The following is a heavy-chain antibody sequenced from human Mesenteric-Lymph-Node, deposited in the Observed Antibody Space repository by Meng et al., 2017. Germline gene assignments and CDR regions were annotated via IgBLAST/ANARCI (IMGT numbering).Heavy chain of an antibody. Sequence: VRGLGVGGGLVQPGGSLRLSCAASGFTFSSYAMSGVRQAPGKGLEWVSGINSGGSATYYADSVKGRFTISRDNSKNTLYMQMNSLRVEDTAVYYCANGYSPDYWGQGTLVTVSS. CDR3: ANGYSPDY. J-gene: IGHJ4*02. CDR1: GFTFSSYA. CDR2: INSGGSAT. D-gene: IGHD5-12*01. V-gene: IGHV3-23*01.